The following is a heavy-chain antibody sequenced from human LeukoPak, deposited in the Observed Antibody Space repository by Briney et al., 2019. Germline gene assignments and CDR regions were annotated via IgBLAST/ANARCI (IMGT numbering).Heavy chain of an antibody. J-gene: IGHJ4*02. CDR1: GDSVSSNSAA. CDR2: TFYRSKWYN. D-gene: IGHD1-7*01. Sequence: SQTLSLTCDISGDSVSSNSAAWNWIRQSPSRSLEWLGRTFYRSKWYNEYEVSLKSRLTIHADTSKNHFSLQLNSVTPEDTAVYYCARSGGTAIGNYERATFDYWGQGTLVTVSS. CDR3: ARSGGTAIGNYERATFDY. V-gene: IGHV6-1*01.